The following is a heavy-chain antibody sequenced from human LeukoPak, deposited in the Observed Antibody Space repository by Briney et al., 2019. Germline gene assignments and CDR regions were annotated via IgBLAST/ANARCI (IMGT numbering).Heavy chain of an antibody. Sequence: PGGSLRLSCAASGFTFSSYSMNWVRRAPGKGLEWVSVIYSGGSTYYADSVKGRFTISRDNSKNTLYLQMNSLRAEDTAVYYCARFGVRGLDYWGQGTLVTVSS. CDR1: GFTFSSYS. D-gene: IGHD3-16*01. CDR3: ARFGVRGLDY. J-gene: IGHJ4*02. V-gene: IGHV3-66*01. CDR2: IYSGGST.